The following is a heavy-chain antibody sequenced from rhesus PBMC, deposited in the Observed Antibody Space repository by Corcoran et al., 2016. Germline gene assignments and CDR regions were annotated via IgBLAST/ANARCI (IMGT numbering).Heavy chain of an antibody. J-gene: IGHJ4*01. CDR2: IYGGSGST. CDR1: GGSISDYYY. V-gene: IGHV4-143*01. CDR3: ARASYSSSYYFDY. Sequence: QVQLQESGPGLVKPSETLSLTCAVYGGSISDYYYWSWIRQPPGTGLEWIGQIYGGSGSTYYNSSLKSRGTVSKDTSKNQFSLKLSSVTAADAAVYYCARASYSSSYYFDYWGQGVLVTVSS. D-gene: IGHD6-43*01.